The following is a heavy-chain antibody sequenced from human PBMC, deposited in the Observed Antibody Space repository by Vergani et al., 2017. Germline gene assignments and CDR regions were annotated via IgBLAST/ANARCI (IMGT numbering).Heavy chain of an antibody. CDR2: IIPILGIA. V-gene: IGHV1-69*02. CDR1: GGTFSSYT. Sequence: QVQLVQSGAEVKKPGSSVKVSCKASGGTFSSYTISWVRQAPGQGLEWMGRIIPILGIANYAQKFQGRVTITADKSTSTAYMELSSLRSEDTAVYYCARRSCSSTSCPQYFQHWGQGTLVTVSS. J-gene: IGHJ1*01. D-gene: IGHD2-2*01. CDR3: ARRSCSSTSCPQYFQH.